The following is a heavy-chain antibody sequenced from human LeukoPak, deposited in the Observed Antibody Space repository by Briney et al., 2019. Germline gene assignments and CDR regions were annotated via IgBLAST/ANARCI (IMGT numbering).Heavy chain of an antibody. CDR3: ARAAVTLELLSEHYYFDY. D-gene: IGHD2-21*01. CDR1: GFPFSGFY. V-gene: IGHV3-11*06. J-gene: IGHJ4*02. Sequence: TGGSLRLSCAASGFPFSGFYMTWIRQAPGKGPEWLSDISSSGDYTDYADSVKGRFTISRDNTKNSLYLQMTSLRAEDTAVYYCARAAVTLELLSEHYYFDYWGQGVLVTVSS. CDR2: ISSSGDYT.